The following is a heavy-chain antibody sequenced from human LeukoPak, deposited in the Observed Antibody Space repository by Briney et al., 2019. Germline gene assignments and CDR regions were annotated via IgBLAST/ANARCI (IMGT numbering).Heavy chain of an antibody. J-gene: IGHJ4*02. Sequence: SETLSLTCTVSGDSISSSPYYWGWLRQPPGKGLEWIASMGSNGNTYYNASLKSRATISIDTSKNQFSLKVTSVTAADTAVYYCAKHKAVGATSEYFDYWGQGTLVTVSS. CDR3: AKHKAVGATSEYFDY. CDR2: MGSNGNT. V-gene: IGHV4-39*01. CDR1: GDSISSSPYY. D-gene: IGHD1-26*01.